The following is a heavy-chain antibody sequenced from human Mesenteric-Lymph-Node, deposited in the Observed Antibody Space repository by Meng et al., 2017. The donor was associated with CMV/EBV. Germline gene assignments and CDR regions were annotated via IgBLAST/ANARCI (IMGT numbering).Heavy chain of an antibody. V-gene: IGHV1-2*02. Sequence: ASVKVSCKASGYTFTGYYMHWVRQAPGQGLEWMGWIIPNSGGTNYAQKFQGRVTMTRDTSISTAYMELSRLRSDDTAVYYCARDSTGVVPAAVYYYYYGMDVWGQGTTVTVSS. J-gene: IGHJ6*02. CDR2: IIPNSGGT. D-gene: IGHD2-2*01. CDR1: GYTFTGYY. CDR3: ARDSTGVVPAAVYYYYYGMDV.